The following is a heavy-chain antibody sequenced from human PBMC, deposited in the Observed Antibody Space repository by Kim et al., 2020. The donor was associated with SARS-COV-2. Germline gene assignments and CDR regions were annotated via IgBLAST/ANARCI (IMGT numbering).Heavy chain of an antibody. CDR3: AKDRFVVVPAAIGDWFDP. D-gene: IGHD2-2*01. V-gene: IGHV3-23*01. J-gene: IGHJ5*02. Sequence: KGRFTISRDNSKNALYLQMNSLRAEDTAVYYCAKDRFVVVPAAIGDWFDPWGQGTLVTVSS.